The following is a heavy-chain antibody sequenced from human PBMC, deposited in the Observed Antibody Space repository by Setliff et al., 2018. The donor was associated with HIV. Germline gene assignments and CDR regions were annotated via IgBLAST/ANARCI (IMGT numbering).Heavy chain of an antibody. J-gene: IGHJ6*02. CDR2: ISYSGST. CDR3: ARAAAAAGYYYYGMDV. Sequence: PSETLSLTCTVSGGSISSYYWIWIRQPPGKGLEWIGYISYSGSTNYNPSLKSRVTISVDTSKNQFSLKLSSVTAADTAVYYCARAAAAAGYYYYGMDVWGQGTTVTVSS. V-gene: IGHV4-59*01. CDR1: GGSISSYY. D-gene: IGHD6-25*01.